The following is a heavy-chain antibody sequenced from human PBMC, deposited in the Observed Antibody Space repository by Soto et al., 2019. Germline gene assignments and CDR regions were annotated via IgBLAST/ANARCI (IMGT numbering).Heavy chain of an antibody. Sequence: SETLSLTCTVSGGSISSYYWSWIRQPPGKGLEWIGYIYYSGSTNYNPSLKSRVTISVDTAKNQFSLKLSSVTAADTDVYYCARVPGMVRGVNYYFDYWGQGTLVTVSS. J-gene: IGHJ4*02. CDR3: ARVPGMVRGVNYYFDY. D-gene: IGHD3-10*01. CDR2: IYYSGST. V-gene: IGHV4-59*01. CDR1: GGSISSYY.